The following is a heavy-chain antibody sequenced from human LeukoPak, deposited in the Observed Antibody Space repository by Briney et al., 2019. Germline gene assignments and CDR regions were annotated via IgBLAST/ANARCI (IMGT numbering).Heavy chain of an antibody. V-gene: IGHV3-48*03. D-gene: IGHD4-17*01. Sequence: PGGSLRLSCAASGFTFHIFEMNWVRQAPGKGLEWLSYISSSVVTIYYADSVKGRFTISRDNAKNSLYLQMNSLRAEDTAVYYCARGGTTIDYWGQGTLVIVSS. CDR1: GFTFHIFE. J-gene: IGHJ4*02. CDR3: ARGGTTIDY. CDR2: ISSSVVTI.